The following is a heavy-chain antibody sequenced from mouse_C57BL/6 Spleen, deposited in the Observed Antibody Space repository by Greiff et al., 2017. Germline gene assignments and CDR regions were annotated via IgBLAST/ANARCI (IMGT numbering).Heavy chain of an antibody. D-gene: IGHD2-4*01. CDR1: GYTFTDHT. J-gene: IGHJ2*01. V-gene: IGHV1-78*01. Sequence: VQLQQSDAELVKPGASVKISCKASGYTFTDHTIHWMKQRPEQGLDWIGYIYPRDGSTKYNEQFKGKATLTADKSSSTAYMQLKSLTSEDSAVXICARDGYMIRGYFDYWGQGTTLTVSS. CDR3: ARDGYMIRGYFDY. CDR2: IYPRDGST.